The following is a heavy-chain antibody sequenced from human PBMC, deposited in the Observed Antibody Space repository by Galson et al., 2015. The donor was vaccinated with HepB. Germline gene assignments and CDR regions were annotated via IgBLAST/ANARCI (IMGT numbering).Heavy chain of an antibody. D-gene: IGHD5-18*01. V-gene: IGHV3-48*04. J-gene: IGHJ4*02. CDR1: GFTFSSYS. CDR2: ISSSSTI. Sequence: SLRLSCAASGFTFSSYSMNWVRQAPGKGLEWVSYISSSSTIYYADSVKGRFTISRDNAKNSLYLQMNSLRAEDTAVYYCARVLMAMVYFDYWGQGTLVTVSS. CDR3: ARVLMAMVYFDY.